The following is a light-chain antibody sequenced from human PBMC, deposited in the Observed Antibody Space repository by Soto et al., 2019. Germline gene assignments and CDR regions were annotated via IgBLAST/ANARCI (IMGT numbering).Light chain of an antibody. Sequence: DIQMTQSPSTLSASVGVRVTITCRASQSISTWLAWHQQKPGKAPTLLIYKAASMESGVPSRFSGSGSETEVTLTVTSLQPYDVSIYHCQQYSRYTWAFGQGTRVEL. J-gene: IGKJ1*01. V-gene: IGKV1-5*03. CDR1: QSISTW. CDR3: QQYSRYTWA. CDR2: KAA.